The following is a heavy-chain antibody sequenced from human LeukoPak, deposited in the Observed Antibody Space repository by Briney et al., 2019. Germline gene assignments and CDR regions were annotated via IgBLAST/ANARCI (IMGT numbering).Heavy chain of an antibody. Sequence: SVKVSCKASGGTFISYAISWVGQAPGQGLEWMGGIIPIFGTANYAQKFQGRVTNTPDESTSTAYMELSSLRSEDTAVYYCARGLGYCSGGSCYFPYYFDYWGQGTLVTVSS. CDR2: IIPIFGTA. D-gene: IGHD2-15*01. J-gene: IGHJ4*02. V-gene: IGHV1-69*13. CDR3: ARGLGYCSGGSCYFPYYFDY. CDR1: GGTFISYA.